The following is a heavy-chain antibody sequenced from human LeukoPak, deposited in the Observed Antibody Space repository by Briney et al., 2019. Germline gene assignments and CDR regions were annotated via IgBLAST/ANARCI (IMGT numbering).Heavy chain of an antibody. CDR1: GDSISSYY. J-gene: IGHJ4*02. V-gene: IGHV4-59*01. CDR2: IYYSGST. CDR3: ARGRDGYNQNTPLFY. D-gene: IGHD5-24*01. Sequence: PSETLSLTCNLSGDSISSYYWSWIRQPPGKGLQWIGHIYYSGSTNYNPSLKSRVTISVDTSKNQFSLKMSSVTAADTAVYYCARGRDGYNQNTPLFYWGQGTLVTVSS.